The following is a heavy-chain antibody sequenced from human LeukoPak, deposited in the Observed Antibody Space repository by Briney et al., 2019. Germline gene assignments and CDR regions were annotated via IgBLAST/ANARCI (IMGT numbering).Heavy chain of an antibody. J-gene: IGHJ3*02. Sequence: SVKVSCKASGGTFSSYAISWVRQAPGQGLEWMGGIIPIFGTANYAQKFQGRVTITADESTSTAYMELSSLRSEDTAVYYCARGHSSGWYGGQAFDIWGQGTMVTVSS. CDR1: GGTFSSYA. V-gene: IGHV1-69*13. CDR3: ARGHSSGWYGGQAFDI. CDR2: IIPIFGTA. D-gene: IGHD6-19*01.